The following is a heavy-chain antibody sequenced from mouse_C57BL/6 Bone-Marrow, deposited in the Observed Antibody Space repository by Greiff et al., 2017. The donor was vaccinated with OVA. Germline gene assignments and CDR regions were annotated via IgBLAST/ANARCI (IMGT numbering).Heavy chain of an antibody. J-gene: IGHJ3*01. CDR2: IYPSDSET. Sequence: VQLQQPGAEMVRPGSSVKLSCKASGYTFTSYWMDWVKQKPGQGLEWIGNIYPSDSETHYNQKVQGKATLTVDKSSSTAFMQPSRLTSEDSEVCESARAGGGPGWFAYWGQGTLVTVSA. CDR3: ARAGGGPGWFAY. CDR1: GYTFTSYW. V-gene: IGHV1-61*01.